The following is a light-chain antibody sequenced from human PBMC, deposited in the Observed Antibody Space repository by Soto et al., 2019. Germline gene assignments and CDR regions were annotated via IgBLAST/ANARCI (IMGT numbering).Light chain of an antibody. V-gene: IGKV3-20*01. Sequence: ELVLTQSPGTLLLSPGEIATLSCRASQIVSSGYLAWYQHKPGQAPSLLIYGASSRATGIPDRFSGSGSGTDFTLTISRLEPADFAVYYCQQYGSSPLTFGGGTKVEIK. CDR2: GAS. CDR3: QQYGSSPLT. J-gene: IGKJ4*01. CDR1: QIVSSGY.